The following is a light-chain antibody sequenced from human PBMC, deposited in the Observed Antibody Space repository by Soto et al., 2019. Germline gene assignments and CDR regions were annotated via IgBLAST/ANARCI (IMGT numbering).Light chain of an antibody. CDR1: QSISSY. CDR3: QQSYSTLYT. V-gene: IGKV1-39*01. Sequence: DIQLPQSPSSLSASVGDRVTITCRASQSISSYLNWYQQKPGKAPKLLIYAASSLQSGVPSRFSGSGSGTDFTLTISSLQPEDCATYYCQQSYSTLYTFGQGTKLEIK. CDR2: AAS. J-gene: IGKJ2*01.